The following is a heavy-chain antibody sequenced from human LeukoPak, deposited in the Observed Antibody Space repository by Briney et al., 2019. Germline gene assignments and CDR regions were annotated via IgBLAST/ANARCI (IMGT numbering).Heavy chain of an antibody. CDR3: ARGGADGSGSFGY. CDR2: IGTAGDT. CDR1: GFTFSSYD. Sequence: GGSLRLSCAASGFTFSSYDMHWVRQATGKGLEWVSAIGTAGDTYYPGSVKGRFTISRENAKNSLHLQMNSLRAGDTAVYYCARGGADGSGSFGYWGQGTLVTVSS. D-gene: IGHD3-10*01. J-gene: IGHJ4*02. V-gene: IGHV3-13*01.